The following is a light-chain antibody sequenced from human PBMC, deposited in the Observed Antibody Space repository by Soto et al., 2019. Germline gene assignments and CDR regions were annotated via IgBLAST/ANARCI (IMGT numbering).Light chain of an antibody. Sequence: DVPMTQSPSSLAASVGYRFTISCRAIQRSSYYLNWFQHKLVTAPKPLIYAASSLQRGVPSRFSGSGFRTEFTLTISSLQPEDFATYFCQQCYKIPLTFGQGTRLEIK. CDR2: AAS. CDR3: QQCYKIPLT. J-gene: IGKJ5*01. CDR1: QRSSYY. V-gene: IGKV1-39*01.